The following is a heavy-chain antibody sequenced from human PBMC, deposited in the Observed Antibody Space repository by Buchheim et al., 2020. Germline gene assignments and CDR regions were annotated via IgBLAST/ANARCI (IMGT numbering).Heavy chain of an antibody. CDR2: IYYSGST. CDR3: ARHNIYDFWSGYRGLGWFDP. J-gene: IGHJ5*02. CDR1: GGSISSSSYY. D-gene: IGHD3-3*01. V-gene: IGHV4-39*01. Sequence: QLQLQESGPGLVKPSETLSLTCTVSGGSISSSSYYWGWIRQPPGKGLEWIGSIYYSGSTYYNPSLKSRVTISVDTSKNQFSLKLSSVTAADTAVYYCARHNIYDFWSGYRGLGWFDPWGQGTL.